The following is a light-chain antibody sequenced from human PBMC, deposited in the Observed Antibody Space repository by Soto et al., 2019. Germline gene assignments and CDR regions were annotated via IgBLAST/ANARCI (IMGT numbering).Light chain of an antibody. CDR1: QSVRSN. J-gene: IGKJ1*01. CDR2: GAS. CDR3: QQYGSSPWT. V-gene: IGKV3-20*01. Sequence: EIVLMQSPGTLSLSPGERATLSCRASQSVRSNLAWYQQKPGQAPRLLIYGASSRATGIPDRFSGSGSGTDFTLTISRLEPEDFAVYYCQQYGSSPWTFGQGTKVDNK.